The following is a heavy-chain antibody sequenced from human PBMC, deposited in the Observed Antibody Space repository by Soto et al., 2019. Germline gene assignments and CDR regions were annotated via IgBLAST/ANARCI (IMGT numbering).Heavy chain of an antibody. CDR3: ARENSGYVEPWFDP. D-gene: IGHD5-12*01. CDR2: IIPIFGTA. CDR1: GGTFSSYA. Sequence: GASVKVSCKASGGTFSSYAISWVRQAPGQGLEWMGGIIPIFGTANYAQKFQGRVTITADESTSTAYMELSSLRSEDTAAYYCARENSGYVEPWFDPWGQGTLVTVSS. V-gene: IGHV1-69*13. J-gene: IGHJ5*02.